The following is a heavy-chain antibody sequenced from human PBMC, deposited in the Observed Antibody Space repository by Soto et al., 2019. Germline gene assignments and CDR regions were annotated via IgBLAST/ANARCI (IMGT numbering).Heavy chain of an antibody. CDR2: ISYTGDST. J-gene: IGHJ4*02. V-gene: IGHV3-23*01. CDR3: AKEGRAERELRHFDY. Sequence: EVHLLESGGDLVQPGGSLRLSCAASGFTFSNYAMNWVRQAPGKGLEWVSDISYTGDSTYYADSVKGRFTISRDNSKNTVYLQRDNLRAEDTAIYYCAKEGRAERELRHFDYWGQGTLVTVSS. D-gene: IGHD1-26*01. CDR1: GFTFSNYA.